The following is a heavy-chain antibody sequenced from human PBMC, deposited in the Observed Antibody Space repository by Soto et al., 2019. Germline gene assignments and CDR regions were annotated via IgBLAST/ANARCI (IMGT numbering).Heavy chain of an antibody. J-gene: IGHJ4*02. CDR1: GFTFSTYW. CDR3: ARDKGPGAY. V-gene: IGHV3-7*01. CDR2: IKYDGGEK. Sequence: EVQLVESGGGLVQPGGSLRLSCAASGFTFSTYWMSWVRQAPGKGLEWVANIKYDGGEKYYVDSVKGRFTISRDNAKNSRFLQMNSLRAEDTAVYYCARDKGPGAYWGQGTLVTVSS.